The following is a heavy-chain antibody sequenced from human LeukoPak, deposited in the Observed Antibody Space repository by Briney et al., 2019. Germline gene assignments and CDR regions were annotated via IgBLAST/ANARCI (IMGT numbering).Heavy chain of an antibody. CDR1: GFTFSSYS. Sequence: GGSLRLSCAASGFTFSSYSMNWVRQAPGKGLEWVSSISSSSSYIYYADSVKGRFTISRDNAKNSLYLQMNSLRAEDTAVYYCARAPGGYCSGGSCVDWGQGTMVTVSS. CDR3: ARAPGGYCSGGSCVD. CDR2: ISSSSSYI. V-gene: IGHV3-21*01. D-gene: IGHD2-15*01. J-gene: IGHJ3*01.